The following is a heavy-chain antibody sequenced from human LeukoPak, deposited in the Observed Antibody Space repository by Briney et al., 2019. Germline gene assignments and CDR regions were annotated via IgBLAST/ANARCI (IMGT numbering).Heavy chain of an antibody. D-gene: IGHD5-12*01. CDR3: ARDRDSGYPFDH. CDR1: GFTFSSYS. V-gene: IGHV3-21*01. Sequence: GGSLRLSCAASGFTFSSYSMNWVRQAPGKGLEWVSSISSSSSYIYYADSVKGRFTISRDNAKNSLYLQMNSLRAEDTAVYYCARDRDSGYPFDHWGQGTLVTVSS. J-gene: IGHJ4*02. CDR2: ISSSSSYI.